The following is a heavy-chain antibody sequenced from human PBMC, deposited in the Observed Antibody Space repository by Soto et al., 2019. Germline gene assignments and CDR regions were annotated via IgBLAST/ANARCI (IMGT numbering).Heavy chain of an antibody. CDR1: GYTFTGYY. D-gene: IGHD2-2*03. CDR3: ARDPFGYCSSTSCRGAYYFDY. CDR2: INPNSGGT. V-gene: IGHV1-2*02. Sequence: AASVKVSCKASGYTFTGYYMHWVRQAPGQGLEWMGWINPNSGGTNYAQKFQGRVTMTRDTSISTAYMELSRLRSDDTAVYYCARDPFGYCSSTSCRGAYYFDYWGQGTLVTVSS. J-gene: IGHJ4*02.